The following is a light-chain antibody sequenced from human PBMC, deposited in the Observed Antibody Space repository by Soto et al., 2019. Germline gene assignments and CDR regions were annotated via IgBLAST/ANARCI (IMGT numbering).Light chain of an antibody. CDR3: QKFNAVPT. CDR2: AAS. V-gene: IGKV1-27*01. CDR1: QAISNY. Sequence: DIQMTQSPSSLSASVGDRVTITCRASQAISNYLAWYQQKPRKVPTLLVSAASTLQSWVPSRFSGSGSGTDFTLNISSLQPEDVATYYCQKFNAVPTFGGGTKVEI. J-gene: IGKJ4*01.